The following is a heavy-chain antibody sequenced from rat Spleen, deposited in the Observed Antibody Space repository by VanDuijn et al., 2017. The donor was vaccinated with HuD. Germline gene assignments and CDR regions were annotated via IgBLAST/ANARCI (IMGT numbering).Heavy chain of an antibody. Sequence: EVQLVESGGGLVQPGRSLKLSCVASGITFNNFWMSWIRQAPGKGLEWVASISNTGGGNTYYRDSVKGRFTISRDNAKNTQYLQMDSLRSEDTATYYCARQDYVYYRYWGQGVMVTVSS. V-gene: IGHV5-31*01. J-gene: IGHJ2*01. CDR3: ARQDYVYYRY. CDR1: GITFNNFW. D-gene: IGHD1-6*01. CDR2: ISNTGGGNT.